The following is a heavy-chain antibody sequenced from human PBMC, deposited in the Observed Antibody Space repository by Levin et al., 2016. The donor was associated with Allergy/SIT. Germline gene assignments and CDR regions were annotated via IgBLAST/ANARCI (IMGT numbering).Heavy chain of an antibody. CDR2: ISAYNGDA. J-gene: IGHJ1*01. Sequence: ASVKVSCKASGYTFTSYGISWVRQAPGQGLEWMGWISAYNGDANYGQNLQGRVTMTTDTSTSTAYMELRSLRSDDTAVYYCARVPDSGREYFQHWGQGTLVTVSS. CDR3: ARVPDSGREYFQH. CDR1: GYTFTSYG. D-gene: IGHD6-19*01. V-gene: IGHV1-18*01.